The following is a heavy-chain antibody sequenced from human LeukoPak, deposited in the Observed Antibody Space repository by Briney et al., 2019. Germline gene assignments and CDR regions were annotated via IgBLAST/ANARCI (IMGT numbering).Heavy chain of an antibody. CDR3: AKDKYYYGSGSYSEFDY. J-gene: IGHJ4*02. Sequence: GGSLRLSCAASGFTFSSYAMSWVRQAPGKGLEWVSAISGSGGSTYYADSVKGRFTISRDNSENTLYLQMNSLRAEDTAVYYCAKDKYYYGSGSYSEFDYWGQGTLVTVSS. D-gene: IGHD3-10*01. V-gene: IGHV3-23*01. CDR2: ISGSGGST. CDR1: GFTFSSYA.